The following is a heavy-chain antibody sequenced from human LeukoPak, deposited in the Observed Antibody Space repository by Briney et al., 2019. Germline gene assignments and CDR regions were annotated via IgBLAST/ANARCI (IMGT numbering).Heavy chain of an antibody. V-gene: IGHV3-7*04. D-gene: IGHD5-12*01. CDR3: ARGRRFSGYDFFDY. J-gene: IGHJ4*02. Sequence: GGSLRLSCAASGFTFSSYWMNWVRQAPGNGLEWVTNIKQDGSEKYYVGSVKGRFTISRDNAKNSLYLQMNTLRAEDTALYYCARGRRFSGYDFFDYWGQGSLVSVSS. CDR1: GFTFSSYW. CDR2: IKQDGSEK.